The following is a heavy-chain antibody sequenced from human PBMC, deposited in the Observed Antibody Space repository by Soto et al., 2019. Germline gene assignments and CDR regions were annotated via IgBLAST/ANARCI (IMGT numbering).Heavy chain of an antibody. Sequence: QITLMESGPTLVKPTETLTLTCTFSGFSLTTRGVGVGWIRQPPGKALEWLAVIYWDDDKRYSPSLKTRLVLTKDTPKNQVVLTMTNRDSVDTATYFCAHIVITFGGVVADDAFDVWGQGTMVTVSS. V-gene: IGHV2-5*02. CDR3: AHIVITFGGVVADDAFDV. CDR2: IYWDDDK. J-gene: IGHJ3*01. D-gene: IGHD3-16*02. CDR1: GFSLTTRGVG.